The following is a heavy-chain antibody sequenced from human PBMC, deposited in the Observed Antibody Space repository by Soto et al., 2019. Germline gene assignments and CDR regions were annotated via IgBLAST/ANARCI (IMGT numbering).Heavy chain of an antibody. J-gene: IGHJ4*02. D-gene: IGHD4-17*01. Sequence: GASVKVSCKASGYTFRSYGISWVRQAPGQGLEWMGWIGAYNGNTNYAQNLQGRVTMTTDTSTSTAYMELRSLSSDDTAVYYCARSGTTLTRLFDSWGQGTLVTVSS. CDR2: IGAYNGNT. CDR1: GYTFRSYG. CDR3: ARSGTTLTRLFDS. V-gene: IGHV1-18*01.